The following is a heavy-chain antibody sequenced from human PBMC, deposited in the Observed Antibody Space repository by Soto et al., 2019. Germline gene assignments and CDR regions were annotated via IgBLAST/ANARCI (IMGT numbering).Heavy chain of an antibody. Sequence: GGSLRLSCAASGFPFSSFCLNWVRQAPGKGLEWVSSISSSGTYIFYADSVKGLFTISRDNTKNSLFLQLGSPTAEDSAVYFCARAVQGRGSYCSSITCPYYDDNWGQGSVVTVSS. CDR3: ARAVQGRGSYCSSITCPYYDDN. V-gene: IGHV3-21*01. CDR2: ISSSGTYI. D-gene: IGHD2-2*01. CDR1: GFPFSSFC. J-gene: IGHJ4*02.